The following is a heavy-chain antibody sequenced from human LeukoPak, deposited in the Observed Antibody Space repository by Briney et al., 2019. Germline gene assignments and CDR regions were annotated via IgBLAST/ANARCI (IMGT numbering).Heavy chain of an antibody. CDR3: ARGGRDYGDYDVNWFDP. V-gene: IGHV4-59*12. CDR2: IYYSGST. CDR1: GGSISSYY. J-gene: IGHJ5*02. D-gene: IGHD4-17*01. Sequence: SETLSLTCTVSGGSISSYYWSWIRRPPGKGLEWTGYIYYSGSTNYNPSLKSRVTISVDTSKNQFSLKLSSVTAADTAVYYCARGGRDYGDYDVNWFDPWGQGTLVTVSS.